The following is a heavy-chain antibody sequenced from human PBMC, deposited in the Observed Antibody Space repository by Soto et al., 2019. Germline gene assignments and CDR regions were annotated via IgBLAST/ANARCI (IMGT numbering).Heavy chain of an antibody. CDR1: GYTFTSSG. CDR2: ISAHTGSS. J-gene: IGHJ4*02. Sequence: GASVKVSCKASGYTFTSSGMSWVRQAPGQGLEWMGWISAHTGSSEHAQRFQGRVTMTTDTSTSTAYMELRSLRSDDTAVYYCARSWRTGTTPSGYWGQGTLVTVSS. CDR3: ARSWRTGTTPSGY. V-gene: IGHV1-18*01. D-gene: IGHD1-7*01.